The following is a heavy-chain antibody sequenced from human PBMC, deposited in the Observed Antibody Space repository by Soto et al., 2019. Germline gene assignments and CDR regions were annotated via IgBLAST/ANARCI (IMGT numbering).Heavy chain of an antibody. CDR2: MNYGGST. CDR3: ARYFDWPSGFDI. CDR1: RGSFSNYF. Sequence: SETLSLTCAVYRGSFSNYFWRWIRQPQGKRLEWIGDMNYGGSTKYNPSLKSRVSMSVDTAKNQFSLNLGSVTAADTAVYYCARYFDWPSGFDIWGRGTMVTVSS. D-gene: IGHD3-9*01. J-gene: IGHJ3*02. V-gene: IGHV4-34*10.